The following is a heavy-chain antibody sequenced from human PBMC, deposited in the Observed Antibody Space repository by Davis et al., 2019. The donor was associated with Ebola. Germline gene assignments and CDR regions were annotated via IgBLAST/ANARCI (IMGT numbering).Heavy chain of an antibody. J-gene: IGHJ4*02. Sequence: GESLKIPCAASGFTFSSYWMHWVRQAPGKGLVWVSRINSDGSSTSYADSVKGRFTISRDNAKNSLYLQMNSLRDEDTAVYYCARGLTIFGLGVPNPEQPAAGDYWGQGTLVTVSS. CDR3: ARGLTIFGLGVPNPEQPAAGDY. CDR2: INSDGSST. V-gene: IGHV3-74*01. D-gene: IGHD3-3*01. CDR1: GFTFSSYW.